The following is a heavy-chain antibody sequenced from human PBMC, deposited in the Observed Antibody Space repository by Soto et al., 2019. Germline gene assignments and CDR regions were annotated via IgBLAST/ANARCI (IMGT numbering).Heavy chain of an antibody. J-gene: IGHJ6*03. D-gene: IGHD4-17*01. V-gene: IGHV3-7*01. CDR1: GFTFSSYW. Sequence: EVHLVESGGGLVQPGGSLRLSCAASGFTFSSYWMSWVRQAPGKGLECVANIKQDGSEKYFVDSVKGRFTISRDNAKNSLYLQMNSLRAEDTAEYYCARHGDYVSMDVWGKGTTVTVSS. CDR2: IKQDGSEK. CDR3: ARHGDYVSMDV.